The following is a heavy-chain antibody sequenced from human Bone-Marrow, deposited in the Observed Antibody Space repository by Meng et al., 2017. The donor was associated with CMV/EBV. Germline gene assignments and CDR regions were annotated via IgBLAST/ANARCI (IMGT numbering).Heavy chain of an antibody. Sequence: GSYYWSWIRQPPGEGLEWIGYIYYSGSTNYNPSLKSRVTISVDTSKNQFSLKLSSVTAADTVVYYCATSLGYCSSTSCYPHQYFDYWGQGTLVTVSS. CDR3: ATSLGYCSSTSCYPHQYFDY. V-gene: IGHV4-61*01. CDR2: IYYSGST. J-gene: IGHJ4*02. CDR1: GSYY. D-gene: IGHD2-2*01.